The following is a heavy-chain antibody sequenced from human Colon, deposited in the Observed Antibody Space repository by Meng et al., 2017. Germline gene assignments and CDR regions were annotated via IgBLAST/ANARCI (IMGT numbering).Heavy chain of an antibody. J-gene: IGHJ5*02. CDR1: GFTFSSYS. CDR3: ARDSSGYDFRP. Sequence: GSRRLSCAASGFTFSSYSMIWVRQAPGKGLEWVSYITTRSAYIYYADSVKGRFTISRDNAKNSLYLQMNSLRAEDTAVYYCARDSSGYDFRPWDQGTLVTVSS. D-gene: IGHD5-12*01. V-gene: IGHV3-21*01. CDR2: ITTRSAYI.